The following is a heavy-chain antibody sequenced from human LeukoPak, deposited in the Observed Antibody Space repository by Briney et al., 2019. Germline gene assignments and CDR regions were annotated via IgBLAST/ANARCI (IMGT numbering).Heavy chain of an antibody. CDR2: ISSSSSYI. Sequence: GGSLRLSCAASGFTVSSYAVTWVRQAPGKGLEWVSSISSSSSYIYYADSVKGRFTISRDNAKNSLYLQMNSLRAEDTAVYYCARDSAREAAAFDWGQGTLVTVSS. D-gene: IGHD6-13*01. CDR1: GFTVSSYA. CDR3: ARDSAREAAAFD. J-gene: IGHJ4*02. V-gene: IGHV3-21*01.